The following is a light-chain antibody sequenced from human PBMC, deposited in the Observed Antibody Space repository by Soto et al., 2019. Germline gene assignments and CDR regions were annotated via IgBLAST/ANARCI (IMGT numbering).Light chain of an antibody. J-gene: IGKJ1*01. CDR2: SAS. CDR3: QQYKNWPRT. Sequence: EIVMTQSPATLSVSPGETPTLSCRASQSVSSNLVWYQQKPGQAPRLLIYSASTRATGIPARFSGSGSGTEFTLTISSLQSEDFAVYYCQQYKNWPRTFGQGTKVDSK. CDR1: QSVSSN. V-gene: IGKV3-15*01.